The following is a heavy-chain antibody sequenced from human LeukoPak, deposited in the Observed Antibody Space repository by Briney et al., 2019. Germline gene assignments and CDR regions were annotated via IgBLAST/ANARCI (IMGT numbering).Heavy chain of an antibody. CDR2: INSKTDGGTT. J-gene: IGHJ4*02. D-gene: IGHD5-18*01. V-gene: IGHV3-15*01. CDR3: STFSNTPVVRGQN. CDR1: GFTFSNAW. Sequence: GGALRLSCAASGFTFSNAWMSWVRQAPGEGLGWVGRINSKTDGGTTDYAAPVKDRFAISRHDSTNTPYLQMNSLKTEDTAVYYCSTFSNTPVVRGQNWGQGTLVTVSS.